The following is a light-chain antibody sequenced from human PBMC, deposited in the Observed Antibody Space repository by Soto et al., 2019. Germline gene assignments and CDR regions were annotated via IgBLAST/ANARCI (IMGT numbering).Light chain of an antibody. J-gene: IGKJ1*01. CDR2: DAS. V-gene: IGKV1-5*01. Sequence: DIQMTQSPSTLSASVGDRVTISCRASQSIQTWLAWYQQKPGKAPKLLIYDASSLESGVPSRFSGSGSGTEFTLTISSLQPDDFATYYCQQYNSYPGTFGQGTKVEIK. CDR1: QSIQTW. CDR3: QQYNSYPGT.